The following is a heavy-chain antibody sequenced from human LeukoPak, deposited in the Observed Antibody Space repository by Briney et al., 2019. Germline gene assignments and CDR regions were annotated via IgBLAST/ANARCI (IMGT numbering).Heavy chain of an antibody. CDR1: GISISSYW. D-gene: IGHD1-20*01. V-gene: IGHV3-7*03. CDR3: ARDIRYNWNLNWFDP. J-gene: IGHJ5*02. Sequence: GGSLRLSCAASGISISSYWMSWVRKPQGREREGVAKLKQEAGEKYYVDSVKGRFTISRDNAKNSLYLQMNSLRAEDTAVYYCARDIRYNWNLNWFDPWGQGTLVTVSS. CDR2: LKQEAGEK.